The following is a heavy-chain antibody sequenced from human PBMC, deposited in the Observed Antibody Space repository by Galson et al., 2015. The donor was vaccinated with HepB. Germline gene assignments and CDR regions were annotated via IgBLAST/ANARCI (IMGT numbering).Heavy chain of an antibody. V-gene: IGHV3-7*03. J-gene: IGHJ5*02. Sequence: SLRLSCAGSGFTFSSFWMSWVRQAPGKGLEWVANIKTDGSEKYYVDSVKGRFTISRDNAKNSLSLQMNSLRAEDTAVYYCARGGSSAITVVRAWGQGTLVTVSS. D-gene: IGHD3-10*01. CDR3: ARGGSSAITVVRA. CDR1: GFTFSSFW. CDR2: IKTDGSEK.